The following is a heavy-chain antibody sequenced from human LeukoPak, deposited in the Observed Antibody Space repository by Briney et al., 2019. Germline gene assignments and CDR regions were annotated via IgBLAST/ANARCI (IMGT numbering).Heavy chain of an antibody. Sequence: GGSLTLSCAASGFTFSNYEMNWVRQAPGKGLEWVSYISSSGSSIYYADSVKGRFTISRDNAKNSLYLQMNSLRAEDTSVYYCATEGRSTTPGYWGQGTLVIVSS. J-gene: IGHJ4*02. CDR1: GFTFSNYE. CDR2: ISSSGSSI. CDR3: ATEGRSTTPGY. D-gene: IGHD6-13*01. V-gene: IGHV3-48*03.